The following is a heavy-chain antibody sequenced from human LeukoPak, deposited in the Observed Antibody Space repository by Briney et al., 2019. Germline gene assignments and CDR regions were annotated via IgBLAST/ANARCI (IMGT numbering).Heavy chain of an antibody. CDR1: GFTFDDYT. CDR2: ISWDGGST. CDR3: AKLAGDFDY. V-gene: IGHV3-43*01. D-gene: IGHD3-10*01. J-gene: IGHJ4*02. Sequence: PGGSLRLSCAASGFTFDDYTMHWVRQAPGKGLEWVSLISWDGGSTYYADSVKGRFTISRDNSKNSLYLQMNSLRTEDTALYYWAKLAGDFDYWGQGTLVTVSS.